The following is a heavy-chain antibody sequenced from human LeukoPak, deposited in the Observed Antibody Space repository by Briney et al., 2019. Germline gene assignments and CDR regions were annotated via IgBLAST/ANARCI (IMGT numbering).Heavy chain of an antibody. CDR3: ARELLAAADDY. J-gene: IGHJ4*02. CDR2: IKQDGSEK. V-gene: IGHV3-7*01. D-gene: IGHD6-13*01. CDR1: GFTFTSHW. Sequence: PGGSLRLSCEASGFTFTSHWMSWVRQVPGKGLEWVANIKQDGSEKYYVDSVKGRFTISRDNAKNSLYLQMNSLRAEDTAVYYCARELLAAADDYWGQGTLVTVSS.